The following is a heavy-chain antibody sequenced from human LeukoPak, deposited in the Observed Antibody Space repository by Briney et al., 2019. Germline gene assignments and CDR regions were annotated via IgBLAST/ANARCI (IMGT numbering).Heavy chain of an antibody. CDR2: IYTSGST. J-gene: IGHJ4*02. CDR1: GGSISSGSYY. D-gene: IGHD2-15*01. Sequence: SQTLSLTCTVSGGSISSGSYYWSWIRQPAGKGLEWIGRIYTSGSTKYNPSLKSRVTISVDTSKNQFSLKLSSVTAADTAVYYCARAQCCPGTPDYWGQGTLVTVSS. CDR3: ARAQCCPGTPDY. V-gene: IGHV4-61*02.